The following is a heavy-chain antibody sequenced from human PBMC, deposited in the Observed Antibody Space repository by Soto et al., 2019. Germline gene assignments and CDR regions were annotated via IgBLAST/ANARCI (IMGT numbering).Heavy chain of an antibody. J-gene: IGHJ6*02. Sequence: QVQLVESEGGVVQPGTSLRLSCVPSGFTFSNYGMYWVRQAPGKGLEWVAVISYDGNNKYYADSVKGRFTISRDNGKKMLYLQMNSLRPEDTGVYYCAKDLGQQLVLNYGMDVWGQGTTVTVSS. D-gene: IGHD6-13*01. CDR3: AKDLGQQLVLNYGMDV. V-gene: IGHV3-30*18. CDR1: GFTFSNYG. CDR2: ISYDGNNK.